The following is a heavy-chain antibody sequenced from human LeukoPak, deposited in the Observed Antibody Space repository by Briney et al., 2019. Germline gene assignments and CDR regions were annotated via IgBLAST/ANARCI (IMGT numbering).Heavy chain of an antibody. Sequence: LRLSRAASGLTYSTYCMHWVLQPPGQGLARLARINPDGSIRTYANSVQGRVTIYRDTAKDTLFLQMNSLRAEDTAVYYCAREARVGGALQYWGQGTPVTVSS. CDR2: INPDGSIR. J-gene: IGHJ4*02. CDR1: GLTYSTYC. CDR3: AREARVGGALQY. V-gene: IGHV3-74*03. D-gene: IGHD1-26*01.